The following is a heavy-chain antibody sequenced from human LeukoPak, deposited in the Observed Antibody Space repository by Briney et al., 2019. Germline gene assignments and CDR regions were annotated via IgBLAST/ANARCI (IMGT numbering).Heavy chain of an antibody. CDR3: TTGSYYYGPNFDY. J-gene: IGHJ4*02. CDR2: IKSKTDGGTT. Sequence: GGSLRLSCAASGFTFSNAWMSWVRQAPGKGLEWVGRIKSKTDGGTTDYAAPVKGRFTISRDDSKNTLYLQMNSLKTEDTAVYYCTTGSYYYGPNFDYWGQGTLVTVSS. CDR1: GFTFSNAW. D-gene: IGHD3-10*01. V-gene: IGHV3-15*01.